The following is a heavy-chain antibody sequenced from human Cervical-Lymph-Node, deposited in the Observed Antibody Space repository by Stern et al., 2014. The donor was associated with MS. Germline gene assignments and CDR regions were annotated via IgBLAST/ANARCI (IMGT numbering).Heavy chain of an antibody. D-gene: IGHD6-19*01. J-gene: IGHJ4*02. CDR2: IHPNSGGT. CDR3: GLGSLSGGWGYYFDH. V-gene: IGHV1-2*06. CDR1: GYTFTASY. Sequence: VQLVESGAEVKKPGASVKVSCKTAGYTFTASYIHWVRQAPGQGLEWMGRIHPNSGGTKYAQEFQGRITVTRDASTRHTDMQLHWLESEDAAIYYCGLGSLSGGWGYYFDHWGQGTLVTVSS.